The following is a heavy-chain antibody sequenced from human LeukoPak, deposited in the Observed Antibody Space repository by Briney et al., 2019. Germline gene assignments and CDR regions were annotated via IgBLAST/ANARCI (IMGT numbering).Heavy chain of an antibody. V-gene: IGHV4-4*07. CDR1: GGSISSYY. J-gene: IGHJ3*02. Sequence: SETLSLTCTVSGGSISSYYWSWIRQPAGKGLEWIGRIYTSGSTNYNPSLKSRVTISVDTSKNQFSLKLSSVTAADTAVYYCARRPPFDWLSNDAFDIWGQGTMVTVSS. CDR3: ARRPPFDWLSNDAFDI. D-gene: IGHD3-9*01. CDR2: IYTSGST.